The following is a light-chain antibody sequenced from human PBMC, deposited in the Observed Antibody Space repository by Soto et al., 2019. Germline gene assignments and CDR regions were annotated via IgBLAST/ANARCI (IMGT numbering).Light chain of an antibody. V-gene: IGKV3-11*01. Sequence: TQSPSSLSASVGDRVTITCRASQSISSFLAWYQQKPGQAPRLLIYGASNRATGIPARFSGSGSGTDFTLTISSLEPEDFAVYYCQQRSNWPPALTFGGGTKVDIK. CDR2: GAS. J-gene: IGKJ4*01. CDR3: QQRSNWPPALT. CDR1: QSISSF.